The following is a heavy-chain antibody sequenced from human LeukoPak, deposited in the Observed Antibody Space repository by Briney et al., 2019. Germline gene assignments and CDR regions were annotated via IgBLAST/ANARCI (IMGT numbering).Heavy chain of an antibody. CDR3: AMGVIVINY. CDR2: IYYSGST. J-gene: IGHJ4*02. V-gene: IGHV4-39*01. Sequence: PSETLSLTCTVSGGSISSSSYYWGWIRQPPGKGLEWIGSIYYSGSTYYNPSLKSRVTISVDTSKNQFSLKLSSVTAADTAVYYCAMGVIVINYWGQGTLVTVSS. D-gene: IGHD3-16*02. CDR1: GGSISSSSYY.